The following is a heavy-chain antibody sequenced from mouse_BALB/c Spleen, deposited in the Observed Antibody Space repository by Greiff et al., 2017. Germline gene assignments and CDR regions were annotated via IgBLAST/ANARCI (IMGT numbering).Heavy chain of an antibody. CDR1: GFTFSSYA. V-gene: IGHV5-6-5*01. J-gene: IGHJ1*01. CDR3: ASDGYYGYWYFDV. D-gene: IGHD2-3*01. CDR2: ISSGGSA. Sequence: EVKLMESGGGLVKPGGSLKLSCAASGFTFSSYAMSWVRQTPEKRLEWVASISSGGSAYYPDSVKGRFTISRDNARNILYLQMSSLRSEDTAMYYCASDGYYGYWYFDVWGAGTTVTVSS.